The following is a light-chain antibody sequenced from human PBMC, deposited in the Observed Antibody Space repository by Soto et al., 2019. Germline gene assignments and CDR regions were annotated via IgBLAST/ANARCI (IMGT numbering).Light chain of an antibody. J-gene: IGKJ1*01. Sequence: DIQVTQSPSTLSASLGDRVTITCRASQSISNWLVWYQQKPGKAPKLLIYEASTLESGVPSTFSGSGSGTEFTLTISSLQPDDFATYYCQQYNNYPWTFGQGTKVEIK. CDR1: QSISNW. CDR2: EAS. CDR3: QQYNNYPWT. V-gene: IGKV1-5*03.